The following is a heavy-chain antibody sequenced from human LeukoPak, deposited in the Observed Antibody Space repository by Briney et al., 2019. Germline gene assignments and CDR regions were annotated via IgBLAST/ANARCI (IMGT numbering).Heavy chain of an antibody. CDR1: GGSFSGYY. D-gene: IGHD1-26*01. J-gene: IGHJ4*02. V-gene: IGHV4-34*01. CDR2: INHSGST. CDR3: ARGLRLWGLLERWVYYFDY. Sequence: PSETLSLTCAVYGGSFSGYYWSWIRQPPGKGLEWIGEINHSGSTNYNPSLKSRVTISVDTSKNQFSLKLSSVTAADTAVYYCARGLRLWGLLERWVYYFDYWGQGTLVTVSS.